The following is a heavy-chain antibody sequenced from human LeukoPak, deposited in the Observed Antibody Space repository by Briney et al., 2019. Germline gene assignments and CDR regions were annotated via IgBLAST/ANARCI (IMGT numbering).Heavy chain of an antibody. CDR3: ARSGILYALDN. CDR2: ISSTASSI. J-gene: IGHJ4*02. D-gene: IGHD2-8*01. V-gene: IGHV3-11*04. CDR1: GFTFSDYY. Sequence: GGSLRLSCTASGFTFSDYYMTWIRQAPGKGLEWLSHISSTASSISCANSVKGRFTISRDNAKDSLYLEMNSLRVEDTAVYYCARSGILYALDNWGQGTLVTVSS.